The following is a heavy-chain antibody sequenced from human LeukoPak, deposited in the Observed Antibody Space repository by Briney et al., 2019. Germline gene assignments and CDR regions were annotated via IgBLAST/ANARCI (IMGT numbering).Heavy chain of an antibody. Sequence: GGSLRLSCAASGFTFSSYAMSWVRQAPGKGLEWVSSISGSGGRTHYADSVRGRFTISRDNSKNTLYLQMNTLRTEDTAVFYCAKLSVTGTAPLDYWGQGTLVTVSS. CDR1: GFTFSSYA. J-gene: IGHJ4*02. V-gene: IGHV3-23*01. D-gene: IGHD1-1*01. CDR2: ISGSGGRT. CDR3: AKLSVTGTAPLDY.